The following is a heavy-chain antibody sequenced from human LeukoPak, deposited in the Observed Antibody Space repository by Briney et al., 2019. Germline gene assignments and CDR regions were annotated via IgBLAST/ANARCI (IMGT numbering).Heavy chain of an antibody. D-gene: IGHD5-24*01. V-gene: IGHV4-59*12. CDR3: ARDRRDGYNTDAFDI. J-gene: IGHJ3*02. CDR2: IYYSGST. CDR1: GGSISSYY. Sequence: SETLSLTCTVSGGSISSYYWSWIRQPPGKGLEWIGYIYYSGSTNYNPSLKSRVTISVDTSKNQFSLKLSSVTAADTAVYYCARDRRDGYNTDAFDIWGQGTMVTVSS.